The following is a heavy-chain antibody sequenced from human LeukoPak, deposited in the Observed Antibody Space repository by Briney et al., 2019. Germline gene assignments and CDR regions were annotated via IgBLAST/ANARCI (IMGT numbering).Heavy chain of an antibody. Sequence: SETLSLTCTVSGGSISSYYCGWIRQPPGRGLGWVGYIYYSGSTNYNPSLKSRVTISVDTSKNQFSLKLSSVTAADTAVYYCARRDYGDYGVDGIDVWGQGTTVTVSS. J-gene: IGHJ6*02. D-gene: IGHD4-17*01. CDR3: ARRDYGDYGVDGIDV. CDR1: GGSISSYY. CDR2: IYYSGST. V-gene: IGHV4-59*08.